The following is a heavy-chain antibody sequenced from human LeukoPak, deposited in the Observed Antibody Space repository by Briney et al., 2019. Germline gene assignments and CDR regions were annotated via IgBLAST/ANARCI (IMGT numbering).Heavy chain of an antibody. CDR2: ISGSGGST. D-gene: IGHD3-22*01. CDR1: GFTFSSYA. V-gene: IGHV3-23*01. Sequence: PGGSLRLSCAASGFTFSSYAMSWVRQAPGKGLEWVSAISGSGGSTYYADSVKGRFTISRDNSKNTLHLQMNSLRAEDTAVYYCAKDMRVGRDYYDSSGYYHDYWGQGTLVTVSS. CDR3: AKDMRVGRDYYDSSGYYHDY. J-gene: IGHJ4*02.